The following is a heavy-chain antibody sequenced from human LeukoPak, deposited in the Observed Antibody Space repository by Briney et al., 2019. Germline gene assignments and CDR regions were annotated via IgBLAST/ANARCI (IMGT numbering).Heavy chain of an antibody. V-gene: IGHV3-30*18. Sequence: GGSLRLSCAASGFTFSSYGMHWVRQAPGKGLEWVAVISYDGSNKYYADSVKGRFTTSRDNSKNTLYLQMNSLRAEDTAVYYCAKDQGIQLWSLGYWGQGTLVTVSS. CDR2: ISYDGSNK. CDR1: GFTFSSYG. J-gene: IGHJ4*02. D-gene: IGHD5-18*01. CDR3: AKDQGIQLWSLGY.